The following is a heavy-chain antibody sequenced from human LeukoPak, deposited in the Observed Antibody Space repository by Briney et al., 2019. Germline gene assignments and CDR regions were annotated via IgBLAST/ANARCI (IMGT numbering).Heavy chain of an antibody. V-gene: IGHV3-30*17. Sequence: GGSLRLSCAASGYTFSSYAMHWVRQAPGKGLEWVAVISYDGSNKYYADTVKGRFTISRENSKNTLYLQMNSLRAEDTAVYYCARDEGTALDYWGQGTLVTVSS. CDR2: ISYDGSNK. CDR1: GYTFSSYA. CDR3: ARDEGTALDY. D-gene: IGHD3-10*01. J-gene: IGHJ4*02.